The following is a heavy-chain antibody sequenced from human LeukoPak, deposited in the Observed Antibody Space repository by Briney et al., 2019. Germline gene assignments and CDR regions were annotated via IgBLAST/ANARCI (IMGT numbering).Heavy chain of an antibody. CDR2: IKSKTDGGTT. V-gene: IGHV3-15*01. D-gene: IGHD5-12*01. CDR1: GFAFSNAW. J-gene: IGHJ4*02. CDR3: TTGGYGGQFDY. Sequence: PGGSLRLSSAASGFAFSNAWMSWVRQAPGKGLEWVGRIKSKTDGGTTDYAAPVKGRFTISRDDSKNTLYLQMNSLKTEDTAVYYCTTGGYGGQFDYWGQGTLVTVSS.